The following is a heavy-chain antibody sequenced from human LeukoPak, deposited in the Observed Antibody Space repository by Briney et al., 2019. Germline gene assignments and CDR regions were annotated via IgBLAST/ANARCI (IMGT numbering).Heavy chain of an antibody. CDR2: IYYSGST. J-gene: IGHJ4*02. D-gene: IGHD3-22*01. V-gene: IGHV4-59*01. CDR3: ARAGAGYDSSGYYSYYFDY. Sequence: SETLSLTCSVSGGSISSYYWSWIRQPPGKGLEWIGYIYYSGSTNYNPSLKSRVTISVDTSKNQFSLKLSSVTAADTAVYYCARAGAGYDSSGYYSYYFDYWGQGTLVTVSS. CDR1: GGSISSYY.